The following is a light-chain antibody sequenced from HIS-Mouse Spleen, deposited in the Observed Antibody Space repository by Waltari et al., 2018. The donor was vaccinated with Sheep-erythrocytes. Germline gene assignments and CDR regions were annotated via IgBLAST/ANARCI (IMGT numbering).Light chain of an antibody. CDR1: SSNIGSNT. CDR3: AAWDDSLNGVV. CDR2: SNN. V-gene: IGLV1-44*01. J-gene: IGLJ2*01. Sequence: QSVLTQPPSASGTPGQRVTISCSGSSSNIGSNTVNWYQQLPGTAPPLLIYSNNQRASRVPDRFPGSKSRTSASLAISGLQSEDEADYYCAAWDDSLNGVVFGGGTKLTVL.